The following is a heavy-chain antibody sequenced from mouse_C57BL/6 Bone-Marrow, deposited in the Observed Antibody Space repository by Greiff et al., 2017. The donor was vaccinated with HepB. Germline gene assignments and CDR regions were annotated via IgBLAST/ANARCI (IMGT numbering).Heavy chain of an antibody. J-gene: IGHJ3*01. Sequence: DVMLVESGGGLVQPGGSLKLSCAASGFTFSDYGMAWVRQAPRKGPEWVAFISNLAYSIYYADTVTGRFTISRENAKNTLYLEMSSLRSEDTAMYYCARIYYDYGAYWGQGTLVTVSA. CDR3: ARIYYDYGAY. CDR2: ISNLAYSI. CDR1: GFTFSDYG. V-gene: IGHV5-15*01. D-gene: IGHD2-4*01.